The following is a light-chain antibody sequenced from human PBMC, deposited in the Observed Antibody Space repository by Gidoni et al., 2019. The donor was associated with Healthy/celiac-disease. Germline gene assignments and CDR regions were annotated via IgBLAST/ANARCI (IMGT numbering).Light chain of an antibody. V-gene: IGKV1D-12*01. CDR3: QQANSFPLT. Sequence: DIQITQSPSSVSASVGDRVTITCRASQVISSWLAWYQQKPVKAPKLLIYAASSLQSGGPSRFSGSGSGTDFTLTISSLQPEDCATYYCQQANSFPLTFGGGTKVEIK. CDR2: AAS. CDR1: QVISSW. J-gene: IGKJ4*01.